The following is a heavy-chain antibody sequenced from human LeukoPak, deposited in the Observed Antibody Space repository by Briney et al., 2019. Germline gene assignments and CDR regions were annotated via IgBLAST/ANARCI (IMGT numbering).Heavy chain of an antibody. J-gene: IGHJ4*02. V-gene: IGHV1-2*02. Sequence: ASVKVSCKASGYTFIGYYIHWVRQAPGQGLEWMGWINPNSGATDYAQKFQGRVTMTRDTSISTTYMELSKLNSDDTAVYYCARSIVTTIPNFDYWGQGTLVTVSS. CDR3: ARSIVTTIPNFDY. D-gene: IGHD5-12*01. CDR2: INPNSGAT. CDR1: GYTFIGYY.